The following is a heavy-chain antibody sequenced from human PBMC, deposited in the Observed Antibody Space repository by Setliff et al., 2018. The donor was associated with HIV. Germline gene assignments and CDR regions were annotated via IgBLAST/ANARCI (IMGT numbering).Heavy chain of an antibody. Sequence: SETLSLTCTVSGGSIRSHYWSWIRQPPGKGLEWIGSFYHTGSTHSNPSLKSRTTMSLDTSRNQVSLKLSSVSAADTAVYSCARDQGLELRGDYYYYGMDVWGQGTTVTVSS. D-gene: IGHD1-7*01. V-gene: IGHV4-59*11. CDR2: FYHTGST. CDR1: GGSIRSHY. J-gene: IGHJ6*02. CDR3: ARDQGLELRGDYYYYGMDV.